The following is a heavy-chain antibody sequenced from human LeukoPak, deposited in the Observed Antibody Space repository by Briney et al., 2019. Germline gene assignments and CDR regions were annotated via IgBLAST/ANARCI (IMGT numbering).Heavy chain of an antibody. CDR3: ARDGPVEIYYDSSGYYYDVVGEVGFDY. CDR2: IIPILGIA. D-gene: IGHD3-22*01. V-gene: IGHV1-69*04. J-gene: IGHJ4*02. Sequence: ASVKVSCKASGGTFSSYAISWVRQAPGQGLEWMGRIIPILGIANYAQKFQGRVTITADKSTSTAYMELSSLRSEDTAVYYCARDGPVEIYYDSSGYYYDVVGEVGFDYWGQGTLVTVSS. CDR1: GGTFSSYA.